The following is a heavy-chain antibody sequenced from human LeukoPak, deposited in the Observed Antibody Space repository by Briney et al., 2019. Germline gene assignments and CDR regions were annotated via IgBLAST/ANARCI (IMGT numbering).Heavy chain of an antibody. CDR2: IYSGGGT. CDR1: GFTVSSNY. Sequence: GGSLRLSCAASGFTVSSNYMSWVRQAPGKGLEWVSVIYSGGGTYYADSVKGRFTISRDNSKNTLYLQMNSLRAEDTAVYYCARAMGELLVDYWGQGTLVTVSS. V-gene: IGHV3-53*01. J-gene: IGHJ4*02. CDR3: ARAMGELLVDY. D-gene: IGHD1-26*01.